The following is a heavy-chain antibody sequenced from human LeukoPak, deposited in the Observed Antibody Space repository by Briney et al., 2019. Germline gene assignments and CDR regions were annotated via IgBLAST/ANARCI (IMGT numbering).Heavy chain of an antibody. CDR2: INPSGGST. J-gene: IGHJ6*02. CDR1: GYTFTSYY. D-gene: IGHD1-26*01. CDR3: ARWDADTGDYYYGMDV. Sequence: ASVKVFCKASGYTFTSYYMHWVRQAPGQGLEWMGIINPSGGSTSYAQKFQGRVTMTRDTSTSTVYMELSSLRSEDTAVYYCARWDADTGDYYYGMDVWGQGTTVTVSS. V-gene: IGHV1-46*01.